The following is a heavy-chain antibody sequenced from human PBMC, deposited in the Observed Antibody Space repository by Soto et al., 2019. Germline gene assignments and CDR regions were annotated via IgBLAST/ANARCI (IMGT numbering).Heavy chain of an antibody. CDR2: ISYSGST. D-gene: IGHD3-9*01. V-gene: IGHV4-59*01. CDR1: GASITSYY. CDR3: ARSLVYNDILGGAYDY. J-gene: IGHJ4*02. Sequence: QVHLQESGPGLVKPSETLSLSCTVYGASITSYYWSWIRQPPGKGLEWIGYISYSGSTNYNSSLKSRVTMSVDTSQNQFSLNLSSVTAADTAVYYCARSLVYNDILGGAYDYWGQGTLVTVSS.